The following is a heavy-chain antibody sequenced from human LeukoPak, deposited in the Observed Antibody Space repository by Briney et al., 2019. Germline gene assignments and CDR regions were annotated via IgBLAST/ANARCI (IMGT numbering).Heavy chain of an antibody. D-gene: IGHD5-18*01. CDR2: INPSGGST. CDR3: ARRGNTAMATRPFDY. J-gene: IGHJ4*02. CDR1: GYTFTSYY. Sequence: ASVKVSCKASGYTFTSYYMLWVRQAPGQGLEWMGIINPSGGSTSYAQKFQGRVTMTRDTSTSTVYMELSSLRSEDTAVYYCARRGNTAMATRPFDYWGQGTLVTVSS. V-gene: IGHV1-46*01.